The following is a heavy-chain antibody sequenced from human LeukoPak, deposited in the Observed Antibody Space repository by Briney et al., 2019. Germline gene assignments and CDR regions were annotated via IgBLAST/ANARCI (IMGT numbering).Heavy chain of an antibody. CDR2: IWYDGSNK. D-gene: IGHD3-3*01. CDR3: ARDTLSDFWSGYTYYYYGMDV. J-gene: IGHJ6*02. V-gene: IGHV3-33*01. CDR1: GFTFSSYG. Sequence: PGGSLRLSCAASGFTFSSYGMHWVRQAPGKGLEWVAVIWYDGSNKYYADSVKGRFTISRDNSKNTLYLQMNSLRAEDTAVYYCARDTLSDFWSGYTYYYYGMDVWGQGTTVTVSS.